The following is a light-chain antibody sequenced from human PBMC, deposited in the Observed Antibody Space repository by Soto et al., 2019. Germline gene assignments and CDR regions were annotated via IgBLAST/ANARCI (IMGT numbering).Light chain of an antibody. CDR3: QQFSSSPWT. V-gene: IGKV3-20*01. CDR2: ESF. CDR1: QSVSSTC. Sequence: EIVLTQSPGTLSLSPGQRATLSCSASQSVSSTCLAWYQQKPGQAPRLLIYESFKRATGIPDRFNGSGSGTDFSLTISRLDPEDFAVYYCQQFSSSPWTFGQGTKV. J-gene: IGKJ1*01.